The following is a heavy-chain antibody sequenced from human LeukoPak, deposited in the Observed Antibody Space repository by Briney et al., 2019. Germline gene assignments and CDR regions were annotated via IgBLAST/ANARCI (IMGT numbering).Heavy chain of an antibody. V-gene: IGHV4-34*01. CDR3: ARRPRYSSGWYYFDS. CDR1: GGSFSGDY. Sequence: SETLSLTCAVYGGSFSGDYWNWIRQPPGKGLEWIGEINHSGTSSNPSLKSRVTISVDRSKNQFSLKLSSVTAADTAVYYCARRPRYSSGWYYFDSWGQGTLVTVSS. D-gene: IGHD6-19*01. CDR2: INHSGT. J-gene: IGHJ4*02.